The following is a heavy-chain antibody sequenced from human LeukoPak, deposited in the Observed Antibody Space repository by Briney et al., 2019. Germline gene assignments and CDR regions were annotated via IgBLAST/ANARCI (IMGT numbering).Heavy chain of an antibody. CDR2: ISGSGGST. CDR3: ATVKYDYGDPVGWFDP. D-gene: IGHD4-17*01. CDR1: GFTFSRYA. V-gene: IGHV3-23*01. J-gene: IGHJ5*02. Sequence: GGSLRLSCAASGFTFSRYAMSWVRQAPGKGLEWVSAISGSGGSTYYADSVRGRFTISRDNSKNTLYLLMTSLRADDTAVYYCATVKYDYGDPVGWFDPWGQGTLVTVSS.